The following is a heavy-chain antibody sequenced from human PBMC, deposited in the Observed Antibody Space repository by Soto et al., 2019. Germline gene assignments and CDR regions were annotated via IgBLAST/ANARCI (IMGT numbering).Heavy chain of an antibody. CDR2: INPNSGGT. D-gene: IGHD4-17*01. V-gene: IGHV1-2*04. CDR1: GYTFTGYY. CDR3: ARAPRYGDSNIYYYYYRDV. J-gene: IGHJ6*03. Sequence: ASVKVSCKASGYTFTGYYMHWVRQAPGQGLEWMGWINPNSGGTNYAQKFQGWVTMTRDTSISTAYMELSRLRSDDTAVYYCARAPRYGDSNIYYYYYRDVWGKGTTVTVSS.